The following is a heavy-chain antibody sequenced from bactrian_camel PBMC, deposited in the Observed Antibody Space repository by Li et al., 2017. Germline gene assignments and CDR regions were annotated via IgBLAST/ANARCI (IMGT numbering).Heavy chain of an antibody. CDR1: GYSLSSNC. Sequence: QLVESGGGSVQPGGSLTLSCTASGYSLSSNCMSWFRQAPGKEREEVAVFYPGDDSKDYADSVKGRFTISQDNAKNTVYLQMNSLKPEDTAVYYCAADRPSFGLLCGLWSARFNYWGQGTQVTVS. D-gene: IGHD1*01. CDR3: AADRPSFGLLCGLWSARFNY. CDR2: FYPGDDSK. J-gene: IGHJ4*01. V-gene: IGHV3S25*01.